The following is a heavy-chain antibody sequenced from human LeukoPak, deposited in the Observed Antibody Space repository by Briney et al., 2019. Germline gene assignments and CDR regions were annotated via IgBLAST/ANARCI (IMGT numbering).Heavy chain of an antibody. CDR2: ISRSSRHV. D-gene: IGHD1-1*01. V-gene: IGHV3-21*01. CDR3: VRDLMGSGSTTAYLHH. Sequence: GGSLRLSCAASGFTFSDYSMNWVRQAPGKGQEWVSSISRSSRHVYYAGSVKGRFTISRDNAKNSLYLQMNSLRAEDMALYFCVRDLMGSGSTTAYLHHWGQGTLVTVSS. CDR1: GFTFSDYS. J-gene: IGHJ1*01.